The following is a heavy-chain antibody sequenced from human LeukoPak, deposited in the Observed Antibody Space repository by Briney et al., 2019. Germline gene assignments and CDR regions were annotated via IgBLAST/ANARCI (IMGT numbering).Heavy chain of an antibody. Sequence: PGGSLRLSCAASGFTFSIYCMSGVRRAPGQGVVWGDNIKKDGSEKYYVDSVKGRFTISRDNAKTSLYLQMNSLRAEDTAVYYCARGVEYWGQGTLVTVSS. CDR3: ARGVEY. CDR1: GFTFSIYC. V-gene: IGHV3-7*01. J-gene: IGHJ4*02. CDR2: IKKDGSEK. D-gene: IGHD2-15*01.